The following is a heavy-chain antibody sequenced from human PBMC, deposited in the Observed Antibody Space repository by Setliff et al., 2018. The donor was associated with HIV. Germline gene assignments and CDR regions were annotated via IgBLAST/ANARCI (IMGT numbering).Heavy chain of an antibody. J-gene: IGHJ6*02. V-gene: IGHV4-39*07. D-gene: IGHD3-10*01. CDR3: ARGFMGRGVIHYYGMDV. CDR2: IYYSGST. Sequence: PSETLSLTCTVSGGSISSSSYYWGWIRQPPGKGLEWIGSIYYSGSTYYNPSLKSRVTISVDTSKNQFSLKLSSVTAADTAVYYCARGFMGRGVIHYYGMDVWGQGTTVTVSS. CDR1: GGSISSSSYY.